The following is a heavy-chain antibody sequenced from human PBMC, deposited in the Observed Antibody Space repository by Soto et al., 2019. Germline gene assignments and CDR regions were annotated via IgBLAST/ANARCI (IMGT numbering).Heavy chain of an antibody. Sequence: ASVKVSCKVSGYTLTELSMHWVRQAPGKGLEWMGGFDPEDGETIYAQKFQGRVTMTEDTSTDTAYMELSSLRSEDTAVYYCATASRGYSYGLTDPWGQGTLVTVSS. CDR3: ATASRGYSYGLTDP. CDR2: FDPEDGET. J-gene: IGHJ5*02. V-gene: IGHV1-24*01. D-gene: IGHD5-18*01. CDR1: GYTLTELS.